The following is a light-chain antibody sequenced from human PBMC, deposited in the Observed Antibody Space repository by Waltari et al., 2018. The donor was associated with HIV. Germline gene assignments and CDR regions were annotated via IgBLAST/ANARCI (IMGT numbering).Light chain of an antibody. V-gene: IGLV1-47*01. CDR1: SSNIRSNY. CDR3: ATWDDSLSALWV. CDR2: RNN. J-gene: IGLJ3*02. Sequence: QSVLTQPPSASGTPAQRVTISCSGNSSNIRSNYVYWYQQLPGTTPRLLIFRNNQSPSGVPDRFSGSKSGTSASLAISGLRSEDEADYFCATWDDSLSALWVFGGGTKLTVL.